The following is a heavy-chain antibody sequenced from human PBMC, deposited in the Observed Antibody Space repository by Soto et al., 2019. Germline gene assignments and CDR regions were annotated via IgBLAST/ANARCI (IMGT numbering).Heavy chain of an antibody. CDR1: GFNFRIYT. CDR3: AREWSYGSSWYDY. J-gene: IGHJ4*02. CDR2: ISQTGDYI. D-gene: IGHD6-13*01. Sequence: PGGSLRLSCTASGFNFRIYTMNWVRQAPGKGPEWVASISQTGDYIVYADSVRGRFTISRDNGKNSLYLQMNSLRAEDTALYYCAREWSYGSSWYDYWGQGTVVTVSS. V-gene: IGHV3-21*06.